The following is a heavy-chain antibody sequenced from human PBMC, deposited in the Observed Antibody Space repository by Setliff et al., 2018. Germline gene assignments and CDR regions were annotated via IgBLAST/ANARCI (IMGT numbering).Heavy chain of an antibody. V-gene: IGHV3-48*01. CDR3: ARDPSYGSSLDYYMDV. J-gene: IGHJ6*03. D-gene: IGHD6-13*01. CDR1: GFTFSTNA. CDR2: ISATSATI. Sequence: GGSLRLSCAASGFTFSTNAMNWVRQAPGKGLEWVSYISATSATIYYADSVEGRFTISRDNAEKSLYLQMNSLRAEDTAVYYCARDPSYGSSLDYYMDVWGKGTTVTVSS.